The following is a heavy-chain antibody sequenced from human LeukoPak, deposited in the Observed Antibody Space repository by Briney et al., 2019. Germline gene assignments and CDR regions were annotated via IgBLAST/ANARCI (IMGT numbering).Heavy chain of an antibody. CDR3: AKDMGEDGSYYLDY. CDR2: ISGSGART. J-gene: IGHJ4*02. D-gene: IGHD1-26*01. Sequence: GGSLRLSCAASGFTFSSYAMSWVRQAPGKGLEWVSAISGSGARTYYAGSVKGRFTISRDASKNTLYLQMNSLRAEDTAVYYCAKDMGEDGSYYLDYWGQGTLVTVSS. CDR1: GFTFSSYA. V-gene: IGHV3-23*01.